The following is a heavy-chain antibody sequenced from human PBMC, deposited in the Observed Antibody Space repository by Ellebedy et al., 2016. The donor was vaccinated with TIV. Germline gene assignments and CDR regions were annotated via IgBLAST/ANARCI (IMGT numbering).Heavy chain of an antibody. V-gene: IGHV3-23*01. CDR2: ISGSDGRT. J-gene: IGHJ6*03. CDR3: AKGYSNNNYYYYMDV. Sequence: GESLKISCAASGFTFSSYAMSWVRQAPGKGREWVSAISGSDGRTYYADSVKGRFTISRDNSKNTLYLQMNSLRAEDTAVYYCAKGYSNNNYYYYMDVWGKGTTVTVSS. D-gene: IGHD4-11*01. CDR1: GFTFSSYA.